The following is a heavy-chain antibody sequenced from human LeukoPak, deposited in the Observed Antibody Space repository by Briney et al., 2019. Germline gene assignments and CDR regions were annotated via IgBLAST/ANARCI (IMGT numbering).Heavy chain of an antibody. CDR1: GFTFSSHW. CDR2: IKQDGNEI. J-gene: IGHJ4*02. D-gene: IGHD6-19*01. CDR3: ASSSSSGWYDY. Sequence: GGSLRLSCVDSGFTFSSHWMTWVRQAPGKGLEWVANIKQDGNEIYYADSVKGRFTISRDNAKNSVDLQMNSLRAEDTAVYYCASSSSSGWYDYWGQGTLVTVSS. V-gene: IGHV3-7*01.